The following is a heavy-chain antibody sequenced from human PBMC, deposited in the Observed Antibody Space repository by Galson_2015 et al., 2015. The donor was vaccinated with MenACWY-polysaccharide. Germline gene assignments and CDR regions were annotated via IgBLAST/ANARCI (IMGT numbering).Heavy chain of an antibody. J-gene: IGHJ6*02. CDR3: ARGHYGLDV. CDR2: ISKSGDST. Sequence: SLRLSCAASGLTFSNNWIHWVRQAPGKGLEWLSYISKSGDSTYYADSVKGRFTISRDNARNSLFLQLNSLEAEDTAIYYCARGHYGLDVWGQGTTVTVSS. V-gene: IGHV3-11*01. CDR1: GLTFSNNW.